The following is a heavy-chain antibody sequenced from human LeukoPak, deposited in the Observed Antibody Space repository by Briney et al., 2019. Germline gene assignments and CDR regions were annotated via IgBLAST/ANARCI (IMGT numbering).Heavy chain of an antibody. CDR3: ARGLRYCSGGSCYKY. CDR2: MNPNSGNT. CDR1: GYTFTSYD. D-gene: IGHD2-15*01. Sequence: ASVKVSCKASGYTFTSYDIDWVRQATGQGLEWMGWMNPNSGNTGYAQKFQGRVTMTRNTSISTAYMELSSLRSEDTAVYYCARGLRYCSGGSCYKYWGQGTLVTVSS. J-gene: IGHJ4*02. V-gene: IGHV1-8*01.